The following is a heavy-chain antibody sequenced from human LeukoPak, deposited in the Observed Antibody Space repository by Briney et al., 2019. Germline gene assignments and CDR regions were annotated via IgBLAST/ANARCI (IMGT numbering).Heavy chain of an antibody. CDR3: ARDRSEGWFDP. CDR2: ISAYNGNT. V-gene: IGHV1-18*04. J-gene: IGHJ5*02. CDR1: GYTFTSYG. Sequence: ASVKVSCKASGYTFTSYGICWVRQAPGRGLEWMGWISAYNGNTNYAQKLQGRVTMTTDTSTSTAYMELRSLRSDDTAVYYCARDRSEGWFDPWGQGTLVTVSS.